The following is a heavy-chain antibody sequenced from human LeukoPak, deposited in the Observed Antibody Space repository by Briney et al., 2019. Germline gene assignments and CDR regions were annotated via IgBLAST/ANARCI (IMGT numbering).Heavy chain of an antibody. CDR2: ISSSSSYI. CDR3: ARGDFWSGYYRYFDY. CDR1: GFTFSSYS. Sequence: TGGSLRLSCAASGFTFSSYSMNWVRQAPGKGLEWVSSISSSSSYIYYADSVKGRFTISRDNAKNSLYLQMNSLRAEDTAVYYCARGDFWSGYYRYFDYRGQGTLVTVSS. D-gene: IGHD3-3*01. J-gene: IGHJ4*02. V-gene: IGHV3-21*01.